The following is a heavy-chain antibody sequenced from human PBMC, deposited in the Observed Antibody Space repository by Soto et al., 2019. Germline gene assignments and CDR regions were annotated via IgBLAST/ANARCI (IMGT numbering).Heavy chain of an antibody. CDR1: GYTFTNHW. Sequence: GESLKISCQGAGYTFTNHWITWVRQMPGTGLEWMGRINPSDSHTNYSPSFEGHVTMSVDKSISTAYLQWSSLKASDTAMYYCARHASYYVSSGYFGTYWGQGTLVTASS. D-gene: IGHD3-22*01. CDR2: INPSDSHT. CDR3: ARHASYYVSSGYFGTY. J-gene: IGHJ4*02. V-gene: IGHV5-10-1*01.